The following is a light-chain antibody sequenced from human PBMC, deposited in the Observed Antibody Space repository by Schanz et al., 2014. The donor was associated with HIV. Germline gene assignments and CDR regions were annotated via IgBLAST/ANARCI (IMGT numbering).Light chain of an antibody. Sequence: EIVMTQSPGTLSVSPGERATLSCRASQTVSNNLAWYQQKPGQAPRLLIYGASSRASGIPDRFSGSGSGTDFTLTISRLEPEDFAVYYCHHYGGSFGPGTTVDYK. V-gene: IGKV3-20*01. CDR2: GAS. CDR3: HHYGGS. J-gene: IGKJ3*01. CDR1: QTVSNN.